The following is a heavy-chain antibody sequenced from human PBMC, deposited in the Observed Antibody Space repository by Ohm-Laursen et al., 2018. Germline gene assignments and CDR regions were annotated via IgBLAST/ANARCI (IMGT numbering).Heavy chain of an antibody. D-gene: IGHD6-6*01. CDR1: GFTFDDYA. Sequence: SLRLSCAASGFTFDDYAMHWVRQAPGKGLEWVSGISWNSGSIGYADSVKGRFTISRDNAKNSLYLQMNSPRAEDTALYYCAKARYHSSSLMDVWGQGTTVTVSS. V-gene: IGHV3-9*01. CDR3: AKARYHSSSLMDV. J-gene: IGHJ6*02. CDR2: ISWNSGSI.